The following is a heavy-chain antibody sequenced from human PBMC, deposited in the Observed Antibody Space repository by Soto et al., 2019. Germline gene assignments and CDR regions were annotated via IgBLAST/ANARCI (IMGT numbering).Heavy chain of an antibody. CDR2: IDPTDSFT. Sequence: PGESMKISCKGSGYNFTSYWIIWVRQMPGKGLEWMGNIDPTDSFTNYSPSFQGHVTISTDKSMSTAYLQWGTLKASDTAMYYCARRGYDFWSGWDVWGQGKTVTGS. CDR1: GYNFTSYW. V-gene: IGHV5-10-1*01. CDR3: ARRGYDFWSGWDV. D-gene: IGHD3-3*01. J-gene: IGHJ6*02.